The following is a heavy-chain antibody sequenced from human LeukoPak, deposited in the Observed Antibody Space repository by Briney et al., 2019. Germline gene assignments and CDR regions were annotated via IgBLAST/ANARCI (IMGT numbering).Heavy chain of an antibody. CDR3: AREENTIFGVVKGYGMDV. V-gene: IGHV1-18*01. CDR1: GGTFSSYA. J-gene: IGHJ6*02. CDR2: ISAYNGNT. Sequence: GASVKVSCKASGGTFSSYAISWVRPAPGQGLEWMGWISAYNGNTNYAQKLQGRVTMTTDTSTSAAYMELRSLRSDDTAVYYCAREENTIFGVVKGYGMDVWGQGTTVTVSS. D-gene: IGHD3-3*01.